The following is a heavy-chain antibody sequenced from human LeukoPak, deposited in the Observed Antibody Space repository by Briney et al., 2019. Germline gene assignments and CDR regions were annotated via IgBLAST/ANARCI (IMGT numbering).Heavy chain of an antibody. J-gene: IGHJ6*03. V-gene: IGHV4-59*01. Sequence: SETLSLTCSVSDDSITMYYWTWIRQPPGKGLEWIGYVDHTGGTNFNPSLNRRVSISRDPTKNLFSLRLRSVTAADTAVYFCARGRVSSSTWYSTYYYYFYMDVWGKGTTVTVSS. D-gene: IGHD1-1*01. CDR2: VDHTGGT. CDR1: DDSITMYY. CDR3: ARGRVSSSTWYSTYYYYFYMDV.